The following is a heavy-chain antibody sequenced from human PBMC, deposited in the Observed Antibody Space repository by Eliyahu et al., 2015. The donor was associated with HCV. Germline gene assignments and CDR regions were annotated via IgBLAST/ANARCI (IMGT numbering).Heavy chain of an antibody. J-gene: IGHJ4*02. CDR1: GFTFSSYA. CDR3: AKAIGSYSPSYFDY. D-gene: IGHD3-10*01. CDR2: ISSSGGST. Sequence: EVQLLXSGGGLVQPGGSLRLSCAASGFTFSSYAMSWVRQGPGRGPGGVSGISSSGGSTXYADSVKGRFTISRDNSKNTLYLQMNSLRAEDTAVYYCAKAIGSYSPSYFDYWGQGTLVTVSS. V-gene: IGHV3-23*01.